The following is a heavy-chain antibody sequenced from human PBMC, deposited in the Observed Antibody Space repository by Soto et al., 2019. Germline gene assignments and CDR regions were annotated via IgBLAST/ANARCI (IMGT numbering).Heavy chain of an antibody. CDR3: ATRITVFGLLIPPFDP. CDR1: GGSVNGYY. D-gene: IGHD3-3*01. V-gene: IGHV4-34*01. CDR2: TNHTGGT. J-gene: IGHJ5*02. Sequence: SETLSLTCAVYGGSVNGYYWNWIRQPPGKGLEWIGETNHTGGTHYNPSLKSRVTMSVDTSKNQFSLRLSSVTAADTAIYYCATRITVFGLLIPPFDPWGQGTQVTVLL.